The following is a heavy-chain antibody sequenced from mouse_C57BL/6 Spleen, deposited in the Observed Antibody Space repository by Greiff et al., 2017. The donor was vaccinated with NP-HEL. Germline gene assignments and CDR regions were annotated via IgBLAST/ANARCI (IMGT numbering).Heavy chain of an antibody. CDR2: IDPENGDT. D-gene: IGHD2-3*01. CDR3: TTDLYDAYPSLVFAY. V-gene: IGHV14-4*01. CDR1: GFNIKDDY. Sequence: EVQLQESGAELVRPGASVKLSCTASGFNIKDDYMHWVKQRPEQGLEWIGWIDPENGDTEYASKFQGKATITADTSSNTAYLQLSSLTSEDTAVYYCTTDLYDAYPSLVFAYWGQGTLVTVSA. J-gene: IGHJ3*01.